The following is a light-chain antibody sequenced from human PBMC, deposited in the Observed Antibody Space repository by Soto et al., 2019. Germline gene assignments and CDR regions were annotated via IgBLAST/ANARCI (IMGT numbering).Light chain of an antibody. CDR1: QSLLHSNGYNY. CDR2: LGS. CDR3: MQALQTPLT. V-gene: IGKV2-28*01. J-gene: IGKJ4*01. Sequence: DIVMTQSPLSLPVTPGESASISCRSSQSLLHSNGYNYLDWYLQKPGQSPQLLIYLGSNRASGVPDRFSGSGSGTDFTLKISRVEAEDVGVYYCMQALQTPLTVXGGTKVDIK.